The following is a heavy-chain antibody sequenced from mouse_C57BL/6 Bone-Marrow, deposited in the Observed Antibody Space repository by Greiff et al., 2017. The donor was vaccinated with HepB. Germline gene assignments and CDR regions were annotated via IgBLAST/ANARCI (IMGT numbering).Heavy chain of an antibody. J-gene: IGHJ3*01. D-gene: IGHD1-1*01. Sequence: QVQLQQSGAELARPGASVKLSCKASGYTFTSYGISWVKQRTGQGLEWIGEIYPRSGNTYYNEKFKGKATLTADKSSSTAYMELRSLTSEDSAVYFCAREHYYGYRGFAYWGQGTLVTVSA. V-gene: IGHV1-81*01. CDR2: IYPRSGNT. CDR1: GYTFTSYG. CDR3: AREHYYGYRGFAY.